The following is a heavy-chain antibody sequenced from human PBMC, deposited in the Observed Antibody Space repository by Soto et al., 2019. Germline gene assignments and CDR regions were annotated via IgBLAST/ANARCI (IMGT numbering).Heavy chain of an antibody. V-gene: IGHV3-30*18. D-gene: IGHD1-26*01. CDR2: ISYDGSNK. CDR1: GFTFSSYG. Sequence: QVQLVESGGGVVQPGRSLRLSCAASGFTFSSYGMHWVRQAPGKGLEWVAVISYDGSNKYYADSVKGRFTISRDNSKNTLYLQMNSLRAEDTAVYYCAKDGSYEGYFDYWGQGTLVTVSS. CDR3: AKDGSYEGYFDY. J-gene: IGHJ4*02.